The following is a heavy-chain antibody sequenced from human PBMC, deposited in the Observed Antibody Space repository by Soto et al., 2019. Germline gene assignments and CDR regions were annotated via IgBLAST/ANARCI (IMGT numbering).Heavy chain of an antibody. CDR3: AKGRLGYCTNGVCYPAWFDH. CDR2: ISGSGGST. V-gene: IGHV3-23*01. Sequence: GGSLRLSCAASGFTFSSYGMHWVRQAPGKGLEWVSAISGSGGSTYYADSVKGRFTISRDNSKNTLYLQMNSLRAEDTAVYYCAKGRLGYCTNGVCYPAWFDHWGQGTLVT. D-gene: IGHD2-8*01. J-gene: IGHJ5*02. CDR1: GFTFSSYG.